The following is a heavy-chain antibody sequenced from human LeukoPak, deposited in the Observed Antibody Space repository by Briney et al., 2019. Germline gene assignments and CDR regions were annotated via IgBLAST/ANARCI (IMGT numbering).Heavy chain of an antibody. D-gene: IGHD3-10*01. CDR1: GGSISSYY. J-gene: IGHJ4*02. V-gene: IGHV4-4*07. Sequence: PSETLSLTCTVSGGSISSYYWSWIRQPAGKGLEWIGRIYTSGSTNYNPSLKSRVTISVDTSKNQFSLKLSSVTAADTAVYYCARSQLLYGSGSYQYYWGQGTLVTVSS. CDR2: IYTSGST. CDR3: ARSQLLYGSGSYQYY.